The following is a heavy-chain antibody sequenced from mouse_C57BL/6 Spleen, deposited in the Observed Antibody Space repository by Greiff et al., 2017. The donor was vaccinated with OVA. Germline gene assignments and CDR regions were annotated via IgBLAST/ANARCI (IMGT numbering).Heavy chain of an antibody. CDR2: IYPGSGST. CDR3: ARTTVVADWYFDV. J-gene: IGHJ1*03. Sequence: QVQLQQSGAELVKPGASVKMSCKASGYTFTSYWITWVKQRPGQGLEWIGDIYPGSGSTNYNEKFKSKATLTVDTSSSTAYMQLSSLTSEDSAVYYCARTTVVADWYFDVWGTGTTVTVSS. V-gene: IGHV1-55*01. D-gene: IGHD1-1*01. CDR1: GYTFTSYW.